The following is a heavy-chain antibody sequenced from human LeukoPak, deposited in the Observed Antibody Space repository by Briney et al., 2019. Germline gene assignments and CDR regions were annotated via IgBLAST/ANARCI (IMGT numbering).Heavy chain of an antibody. D-gene: IGHD6-19*01. V-gene: IGHV1-2*06. CDR1: GYTFTGHN. CDR3: ARGPWAVAQAFDI. Sequence: ASVKVSCKASGYTFTGHNIHWVRQAPGRGLEWMGRINPQTGGTSFAQKFQDRVTMTRDTSISTAYMELRSLRSDDTAVYYCARGPWAVAQAFDIWGQGTMVTVSS. J-gene: IGHJ3*02. CDR2: INPQTGGT.